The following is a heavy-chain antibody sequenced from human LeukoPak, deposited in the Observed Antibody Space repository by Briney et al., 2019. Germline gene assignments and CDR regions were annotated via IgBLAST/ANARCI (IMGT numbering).Heavy chain of an antibody. Sequence: ASVKVSCKASGYTFTGYYMHWVRQAPGQGLEWMGWINPNSGGTNYAQKFQGRVTMTSDTSISTAYMELSRLRSDDTAVYYCARGYYDSSDYEYFQHWGQGTLVTVSS. CDR1: GYTFTGYY. CDR3: ARGYYDSSDYEYFQH. J-gene: IGHJ1*01. D-gene: IGHD3-22*01. CDR2: INPNSGGT. V-gene: IGHV1-2*02.